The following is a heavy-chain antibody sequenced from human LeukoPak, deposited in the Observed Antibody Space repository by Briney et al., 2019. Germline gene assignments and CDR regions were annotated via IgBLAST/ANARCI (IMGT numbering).Heavy chain of an antibody. Sequence: ASVKVSCKASGYTFTSYYMHWVRQAPGQGLEWMGIINPSGGSTSYAQKFQGRVTITADESTSTAYMELSSLRSEDTAVYYCARDSVIPYYDSSGSYYYYGMDVWGQGTTVTVSS. CDR1: GYTFTSYY. D-gene: IGHD3-22*01. V-gene: IGHV1-46*01. J-gene: IGHJ6*02. CDR3: ARDSVIPYYDSSGSYYYYGMDV. CDR2: INPSGGST.